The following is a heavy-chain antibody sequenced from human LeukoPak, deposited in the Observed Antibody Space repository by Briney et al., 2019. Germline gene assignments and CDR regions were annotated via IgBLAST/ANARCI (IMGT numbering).Heavy chain of an antibody. V-gene: IGHV1-2*02. CDR3: ARDGPVVPAAIWFDP. CDR1: GYTLTGYY. D-gene: IGHD2-2*02. CDR2: INPNSGGT. J-gene: IGHJ5*02. Sequence: ASVKVSCKASGYTLTGYYMHWVRQAPGQGLEWMGWINPNSGGTNYAQKFQGRVAMTRDTSISTAYMELSRLRSDDTAVYYCARDGPVVPAAIWFDPWGQGTLVTVSS.